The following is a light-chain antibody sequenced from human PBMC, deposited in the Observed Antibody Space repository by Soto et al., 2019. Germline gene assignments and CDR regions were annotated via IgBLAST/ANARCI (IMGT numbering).Light chain of an antibody. CDR3: QQYSNSPRT. J-gene: IGKJ1*01. CDR1: QSVDIY. Sequence: EIVLTQSPATLSVSLGDGVTLTCRASQSVDIYLAWYQQRPGQAPRLLVYGASSKATEMPGRFSGRGSGTEFTLTISSLQSEDFAVYYCQQYSNSPRTFGQGTKVDI. V-gene: IGKV3-15*01. CDR2: GAS.